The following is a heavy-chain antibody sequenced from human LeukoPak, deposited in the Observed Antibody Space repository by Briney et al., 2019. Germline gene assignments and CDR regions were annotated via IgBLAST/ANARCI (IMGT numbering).Heavy chain of an antibody. CDR1: GGSFSGYY. V-gene: IGHV4-34*01. Sequence: SETLSLTCAVYGGSFSGYYLSWIRQPPGKGLEWVGEINHSGSTNYNPSLKSRVTISVDTSKHQFSLKLSSVTAADTAVYYCARGNGNNSAPLGYWGQGTRVTASS. J-gene: IGHJ4*02. CDR3: ARGNGNNSAPLGY. CDR2: INHSGST. D-gene: IGHD5-24*01.